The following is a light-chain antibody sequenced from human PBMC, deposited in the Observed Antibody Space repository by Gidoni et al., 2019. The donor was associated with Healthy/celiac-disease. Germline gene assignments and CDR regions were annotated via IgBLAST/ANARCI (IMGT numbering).Light chain of an antibody. CDR2: P. V-gene: IGKV1-39*01. CDR3: QQSYSTSYT. CDR1: QSISSY. Sequence: DIQMTQSPSSLSASVRDRVTITCRASQSISSYLNLYQQKPGKAPSLQSGVPSRFSGSGSGTDFTLTNSSLQAEGVATYYCQQSYSTSYTFGQGTKVEIK. J-gene: IGKJ2*01.